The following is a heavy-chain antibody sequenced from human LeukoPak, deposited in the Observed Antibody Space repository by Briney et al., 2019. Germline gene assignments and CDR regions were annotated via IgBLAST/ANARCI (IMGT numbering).Heavy chain of an antibody. V-gene: IGHV1-8*01. CDR1: GYTFTSYD. CDR2: MNPNSGNT. Sequence: ASVKVSCKASGYTFTSYDINWVRQATGQGLEWMGWMNPNSGNTGYAQKFQGRVTMTRNTSTSTAYMELSSLRSEDTAVYYCARGFGYYYDSSGYSSDYWGQGTLVTVSS. J-gene: IGHJ4*02. CDR3: ARGFGYYYDSSGYSSDY. D-gene: IGHD3-22*01.